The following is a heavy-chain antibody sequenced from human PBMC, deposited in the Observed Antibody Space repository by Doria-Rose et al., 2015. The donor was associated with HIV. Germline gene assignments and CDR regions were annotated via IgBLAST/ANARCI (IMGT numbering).Heavy chain of an antibody. V-gene: IGHV2-26*01. CDR2: IFSDDER. J-gene: IGHJ4*02. CDR3: ARIKSSRWYHKYYFDF. D-gene: IGHD6-13*01. Sequence: QITLKESGPVLVKPTETLTLTCTVSGVSLSSPGMGVSWIRQPPGKALEWLANIFSDDERSYKTSLKSRRTISRATSKSQVVLTMTDMDPVDPATYYCARIKSSRWYHKYYFDFWGQGTLVIVSA. CDR1: GVSLSSPGMG.